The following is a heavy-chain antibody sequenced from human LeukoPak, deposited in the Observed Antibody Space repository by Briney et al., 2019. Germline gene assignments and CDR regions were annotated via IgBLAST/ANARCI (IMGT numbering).Heavy chain of an antibody. D-gene: IGHD3-10*01. CDR3: ARAHTMVRGVILY. J-gene: IGHJ4*02. CDR1: GGTFSSYA. V-gene: IGHV7-4-1*02. Sequence: ASVKVSCKASGGTFSSYAISWVRQAPGQGLEWMGWINTNTGNPTYAQGFTGRFVFSLDTSVSTAYLQISSLKAEDTAVYYCARAHTMVRGVILYWGQGTLVTVSS. CDR2: INTNTGNP.